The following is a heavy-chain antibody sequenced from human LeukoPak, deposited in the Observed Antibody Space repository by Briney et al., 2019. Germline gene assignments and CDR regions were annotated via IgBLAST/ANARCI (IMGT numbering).Heavy chain of an antibody. J-gene: IGHJ4*02. CDR3: ARDIPYTAMASGPFDY. D-gene: IGHD5-18*01. CDR2: ISSSSSYI. CDR1: GFTFSSYS. V-gene: IGHV3-21*01. Sequence: PGGSLRLSCAASGFTFSSYSMNWVRQAPGKGLEWVSSISSSSSYIYYADSVKGRFTISRDNAKNSLYLQMNSLRAEDTAVYYRARDIPYTAMASGPFDYWGQGTLVTVSS.